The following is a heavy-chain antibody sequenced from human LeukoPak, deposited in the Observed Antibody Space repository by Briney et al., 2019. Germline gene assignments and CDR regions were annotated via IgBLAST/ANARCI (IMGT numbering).Heavy chain of an antibody. D-gene: IGHD1/OR15-1a*01. J-gene: IGHJ4*02. CDR1: GFTFSSYS. CDR3: SSGTLNRDSLGY. CDR2: IKFKPDGGAI. Sequence: GGSLRLSCAASGFTFSSYSMNWVRQAPGKGLEWVGRIKFKPDGGAIDYAAPVKGRFTISRDESQNTVSLHMNSLKTEDTAVYYCSSGTLNRDSLGYWGQGTLVTVSS. V-gene: IGHV3-15*01.